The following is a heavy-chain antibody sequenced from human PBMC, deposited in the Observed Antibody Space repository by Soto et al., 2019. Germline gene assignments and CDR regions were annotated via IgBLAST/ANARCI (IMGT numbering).Heavy chain of an antibody. V-gene: IGHV1-18*01. Sequence: QVQLVQSGAEVKKPGASVKVSCKASGYTFTSYGISWVRQAPGQGLEWMGWISAYNGNTNYAQKLQGRVTMTTDTSTRTAYMELRSLRSDDTAVYYCARDGMRGSSSLVGWDRPATHFDPWGQGTLVTVSS. CDR1: GYTFTSYG. J-gene: IGHJ5*02. CDR2: ISAYNGNT. D-gene: IGHD6-6*01. CDR3: ARDGMRGSSSLVGWDRPATHFDP.